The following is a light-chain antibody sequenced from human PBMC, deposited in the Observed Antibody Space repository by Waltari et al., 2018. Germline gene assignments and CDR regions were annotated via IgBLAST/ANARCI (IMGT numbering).Light chain of an antibody. CDR3: ASWDDSLNGHWV. CDR2: RSD. V-gene: IGLV1-44*01. CDR1: ASTTGGNL. Sequence: QSVLTQPPSASGTPGQRVTISCSGSASTTGGNLVNCDQQLPGKPPKLLIYRSDLRPSGVPDRFSGSKSGTSASLAISGLQSEDEADYFCASWDDSLNGHWVFGGGTKVTVL. J-gene: IGLJ3*02.